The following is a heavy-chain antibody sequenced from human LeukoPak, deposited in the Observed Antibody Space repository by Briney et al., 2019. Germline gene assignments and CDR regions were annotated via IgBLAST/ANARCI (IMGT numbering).Heavy chain of an antibody. CDR1: GGSFSGYY. CDR2: INHSGST. V-gene: IGHV4-34*01. J-gene: IGHJ4*02. D-gene: IGHD1-1*01. CDR3: AREAGAMGSDY. Sequence: SETLSLTCAVYGGSFSGYYWSWIRQPPGKGLEWIGEINHSGSTNYNPSLKSRVTISVDTSKNQFSLKLSSVTAADTAVYYCAREAGAMGSDYWGQGTLVTVSS.